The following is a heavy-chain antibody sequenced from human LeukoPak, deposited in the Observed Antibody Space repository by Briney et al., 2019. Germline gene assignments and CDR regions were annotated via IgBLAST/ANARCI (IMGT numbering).Heavy chain of an antibody. CDR3: ARRTGSGSYYVDF. CDR1: GYSISSGYY. J-gene: IGHJ4*02. CDR2: IYHSGST. Sequence: PSETLSLTCAVSGYSISSGYYWGWIRQPPGKGMEWIGSIYHSGSTYYNPSLKSRVTISVDTSKNQFSLKVTSVTAADTAAYYCARRTGSGSYYVDFWGQGTVVTVFS. V-gene: IGHV4-38-2*01. D-gene: IGHD3-10*01.